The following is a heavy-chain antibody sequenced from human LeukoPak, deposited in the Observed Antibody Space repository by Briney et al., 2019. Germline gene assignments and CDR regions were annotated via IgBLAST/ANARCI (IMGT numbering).Heavy chain of an antibody. CDR2: IYYSGST. V-gene: IGHV4-30-4*01. J-gene: IGHJ3*02. CDR1: GGSTSSGDYY. Sequence: SQTLSLTCTVSGGSTSSGDYYWSWIRQPPRKGLQWFGYIYYSGSTYYNPSLKSRVTISVDTSKNQFSLKLSSVTAADTAVYYCARADSMVRDQTDAFDIWGQGTMVTVSS. CDR3: ARADSMVRDQTDAFDI. D-gene: IGHD3-10*01.